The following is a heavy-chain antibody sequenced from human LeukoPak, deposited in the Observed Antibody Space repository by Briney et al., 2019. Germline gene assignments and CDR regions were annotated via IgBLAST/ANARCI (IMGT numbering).Heavy chain of an antibody. CDR3: RVVVPAATGFADYYYYMDV. CDR2: IYYSGST. Sequence: PSETLSLTCTVSGGSISSSSYYWGWIRQPPGKGLEWIGSIYYSGSTYYNPSLKSRVTISVDTSKNQFSLKLSSVTAADTAVYYCRVVVPAATGFADYYYYMDVWGKGTTVTVSS. D-gene: IGHD2-2*01. V-gene: IGHV4-39*01. J-gene: IGHJ6*03. CDR1: GGSISSSSYY.